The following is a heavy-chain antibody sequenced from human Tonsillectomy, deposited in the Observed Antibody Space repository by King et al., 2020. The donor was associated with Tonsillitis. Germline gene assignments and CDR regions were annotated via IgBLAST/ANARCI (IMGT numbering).Heavy chain of an antibody. J-gene: IGHJ4*02. CDR1: GFTFSSYA. CDR2: ISYDGSNK. V-gene: IGHV3-30-3*01. Sequence: VQLVESGGGVVQPGRSLRLSCAASGFTFSSYAMHLVRQATGKGLEWVAVISYDGSNKYYADSVKGRFTISRDNSKNTLYLQMNSLRAEDTAVYYCARDYSDYGDFPDYWGQGTLVTVSS. D-gene: IGHD4-17*01. CDR3: ARDYSDYGDFPDY.